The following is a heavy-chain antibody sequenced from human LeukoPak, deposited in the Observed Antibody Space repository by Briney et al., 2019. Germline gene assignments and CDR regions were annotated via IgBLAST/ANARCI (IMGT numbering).Heavy chain of an antibody. CDR1: GYTFTGYA. D-gene: IGHD5-24*01. Sequence: ASVKVSCKASGYTFTGYAMNWVRQAPGQGLEWMGWINTNTGNPTYAQGFTGRFVFSLDTSVSAAYLQISSLKAEDTAVYYCARRGGRDGYRYPDYWGQGTLVTVSS. V-gene: IGHV7-4-1*02. CDR3: ARRGGRDGYRYPDY. CDR2: INTNTGNP. J-gene: IGHJ4*02.